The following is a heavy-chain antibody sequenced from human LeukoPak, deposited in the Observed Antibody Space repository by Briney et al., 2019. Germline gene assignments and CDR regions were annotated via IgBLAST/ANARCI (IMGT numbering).Heavy chain of an antibody. CDR2: INAGNGNT. J-gene: IGHJ4*02. Sequence: ASVKVSCKASGYTFTSYAMHWVRQAPGQRLEWMGWINAGNGNTKYSQKFQGRVTITRDTSASTAYMELSSLRSDDTAVYYCARDRHYYDSSGYFGPDYWGQGTLVTVSS. D-gene: IGHD3-22*01. CDR1: GYTFTSYA. CDR3: ARDRHYYDSSGYFGPDY. V-gene: IGHV1-3*01.